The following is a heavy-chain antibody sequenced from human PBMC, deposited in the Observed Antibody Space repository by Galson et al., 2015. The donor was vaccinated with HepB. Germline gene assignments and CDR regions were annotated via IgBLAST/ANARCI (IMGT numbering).Heavy chain of an antibody. CDR1: GFTFSSYS. Sequence: SLRLSCAASGFTFSSYSMNWVRQAPGKGLEWVSYISSSSTIYYADSVKGRFTISRDNAKNSLYLQMNSLRAEDTAVYYCAREGYDTLKGMDVWGQGTTVTVSS. J-gene: IGHJ6*02. CDR2: ISSSSTI. D-gene: IGHD5-12*01. CDR3: AREGYDTLKGMDV. V-gene: IGHV3-48*01.